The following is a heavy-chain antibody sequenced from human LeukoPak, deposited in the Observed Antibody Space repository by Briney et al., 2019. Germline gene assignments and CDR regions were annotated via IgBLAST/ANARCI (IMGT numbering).Heavy chain of an antibody. V-gene: IGHV3-23*01. Sequence: GGSLRFSCATSGFPFETNAMSWVRQAPGKGLEWVATIGNTETFYADSVTGRFTISRDNSKNTVNLQMNRLRVEDTAIYYCAKDWIQFNRVFDCFDSWGQGTLVTVSS. CDR2: IGNTET. CDR3: AKDWIQFNRVFDCFDS. D-gene: IGHD5-18*01. J-gene: IGHJ4*02. CDR1: GFPFETNA.